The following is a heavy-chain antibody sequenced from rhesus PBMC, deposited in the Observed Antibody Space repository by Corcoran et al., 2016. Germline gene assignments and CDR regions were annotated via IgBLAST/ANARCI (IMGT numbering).Heavy chain of an antibody. D-gene: IGHD3S6*01. J-gene: IGHJ4*01. V-gene: IGHV2S1*01. Sequence: QVTLKESGPALVKPTQTLTLTCTFSGFSLSTSGMGVGWIRQPPGKALEWLASIYWDDDKYSSTSLKSRLTISKDTSKNQVVLTMTNMDPVDTATYYCARVSGYEDDYGYYYTHYFDYWGQGVLVTVSS. CDR3: ARVSGYEDDYGYYYTHYFDY. CDR2: IYWDDDK. CDR1: GFSLSTSGMG.